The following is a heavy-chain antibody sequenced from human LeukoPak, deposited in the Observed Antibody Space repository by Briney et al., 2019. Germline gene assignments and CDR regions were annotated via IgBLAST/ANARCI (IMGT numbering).Heavy chain of an antibody. V-gene: IGHV1-46*01. CDR2: ISPSGGST. CDR1: GYTFTGYW. D-gene: IGHD1-26*01. J-gene: IGHJ5*02. Sequence: ASVKVSCKAFGYTFTGYWMHWVRQAPGQGPEWMGVISPSGGSTIYAQKFKGRVTMTRDMFTSTDYMELTSLTSDDTAVYYCARDNSVGETAWWFDPWGQGTLVTVSS. CDR3: ARDNSVGETAWWFDP.